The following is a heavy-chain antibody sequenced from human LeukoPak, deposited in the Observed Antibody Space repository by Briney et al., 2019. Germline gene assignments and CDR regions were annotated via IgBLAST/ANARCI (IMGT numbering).Heavy chain of an antibody. D-gene: IGHD3-9*01. J-gene: IGHJ6*02. CDR3: ARDARGHYDILTGYYVFYYYYGMDV. V-gene: IGHV1-2*02. CDR2: INPNSGGT. Sequence: GASVKVSCKASGYTFTGYYMHWVRQAPGQGLEWMGWINPNSGGTNYAQKFQGRVTMTRDTSISTAYMELSRLRSDDTAVYYCARDARGHYDILTGYYVFYYYYGMDVWGQGTTVTVSS. CDR1: GYTFTGYY.